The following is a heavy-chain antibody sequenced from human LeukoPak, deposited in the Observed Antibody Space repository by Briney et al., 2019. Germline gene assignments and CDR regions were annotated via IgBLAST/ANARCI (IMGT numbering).Heavy chain of an antibody. CDR2: ISAYNGNT. V-gene: IGHV1-18*01. Sequence: ASVKVSCKASGYTFTSYGISWVRQAPGQGLEWMGWISAYNGNTNYAQKLQGRVTMTTDTSTSTAYMELRSLRSDDTAVYYCARVSVYFSSTSCYSNWFDPWGQGTLVTVSS. CDR1: GYTFTSYG. D-gene: IGHD2-2*01. J-gene: IGHJ5*02. CDR3: ARVSVYFSSTSCYSNWFDP.